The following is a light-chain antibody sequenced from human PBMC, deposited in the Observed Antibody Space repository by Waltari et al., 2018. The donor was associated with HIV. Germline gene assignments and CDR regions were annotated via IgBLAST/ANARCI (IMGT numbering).Light chain of an antibody. V-gene: IGLV3-19*01. J-gene: IGLJ2*01. CDR3: NSRDSSGNNLVV. CDR2: GKN. CDR1: SLRSYY. Sequence: SSELTQDPAVSVALGQTVRITCPGDSLRSYYASWYQQKPGQDPVLVSYGKNNLPSGIPDRFSGSKSGNTASLTITGAQAEDEADYYCNSRDSSGNNLVVFGGGTKLTVL.